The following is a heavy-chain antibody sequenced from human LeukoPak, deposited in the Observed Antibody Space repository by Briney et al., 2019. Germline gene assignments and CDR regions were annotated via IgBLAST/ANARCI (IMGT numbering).Heavy chain of an antibody. D-gene: IGHD3-3*01. CDR2: INHSGST. J-gene: IGHJ5*01. CDR1: GGSFSGYY. Sequence: SETLSLTCAVYGGSFSGYYWSWIRQPPGKGLEWIGEINHSGSTNYNPSLKSRVTISVDTSKNQFSLKLSSVTAADTAVYYCARKEKYYDFWSGYCFWFDSWGQRTLVTVSS. V-gene: IGHV4-34*01. CDR3: ARKEKYYDFWSGYCFWFDS.